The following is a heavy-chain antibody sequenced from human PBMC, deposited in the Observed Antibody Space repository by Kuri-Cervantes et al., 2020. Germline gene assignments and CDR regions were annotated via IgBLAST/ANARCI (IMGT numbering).Heavy chain of an antibody. CDR3: ARVGGYCSSTSCYTSWGYYYYGMDV. Sequence: SVKVSCKASGGTFSSYAISWVRQAPGQGLEWMGGIIPIFGTANYAQKFRGRVTITADESTSTAYMELSSLRSEDTAVYYCARVGGYCSSTSCYTSWGYYYYGMDVWGQGTTVTVSS. V-gene: IGHV1-69*13. CDR2: IIPIFGTA. CDR1: GGTFSSYA. J-gene: IGHJ6*02. D-gene: IGHD2-2*02.